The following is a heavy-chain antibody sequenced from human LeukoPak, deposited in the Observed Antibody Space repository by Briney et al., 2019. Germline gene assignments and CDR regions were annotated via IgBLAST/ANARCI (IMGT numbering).Heavy chain of an antibody. V-gene: IGHV1-3*01. J-gene: IGHJ6*02. D-gene: IGHD3-3*01. CDR3: ARDRGAYYDFWSGYYPGFGMDV. Sequence: GASVKVSCKASGYTFTSYAMHWVRQAPGQRLEWMGWINAGNGNTKYSQKFQGRVIITRDTSASTAYMELSSLRSEDTAVYYRARDRGAYYDFWSGYYPGFGMDVWGQGTTVTVSS. CDR2: INAGNGNT. CDR1: GYTFTSYA.